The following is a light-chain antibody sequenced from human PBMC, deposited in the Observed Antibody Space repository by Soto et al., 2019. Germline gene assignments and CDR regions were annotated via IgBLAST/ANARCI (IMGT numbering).Light chain of an antibody. Sequence: EIVLTQSPATLSLSPGERATLSCRASQSVGNDLVWYHQKRGQAPRLLIYSASNRATGIPARFSGSGSGTDFTLTISGLEPEDFAAYYCQQRSNWPPTFGGGTKVEIK. J-gene: IGKJ4*01. CDR2: SAS. V-gene: IGKV3-11*01. CDR1: QSVGND. CDR3: QQRSNWPPT.